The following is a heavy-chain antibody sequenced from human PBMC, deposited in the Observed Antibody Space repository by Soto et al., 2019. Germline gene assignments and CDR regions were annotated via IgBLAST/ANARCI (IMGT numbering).Heavy chain of an antibody. CDR3: AKIAGQWLVPLYYGMDV. Sequence: EGSLRLSCAASGFTFSSYAMSWVRQAPGKGLEWVSAISGSGGSTYYADSVKGRFTISRDNSKNTLYLQMSSLRAEDTAVYYCAKIAGQWLVPLYYGMDVWGQGTTVTVSS. CDR2: ISGSGGST. V-gene: IGHV3-23*01. CDR1: GFTFSSYA. J-gene: IGHJ6*02. D-gene: IGHD6-19*01.